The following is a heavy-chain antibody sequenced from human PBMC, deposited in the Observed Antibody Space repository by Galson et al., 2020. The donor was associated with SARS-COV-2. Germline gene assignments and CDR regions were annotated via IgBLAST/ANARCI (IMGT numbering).Heavy chain of an antibody. D-gene: IGHD2-15*01. J-gene: IGHJ3*02. Sequence: QAGGSLRLSCAASGFTFSGYWMHWVRQVPGKGLVWVSRINPDGGKTASADSVKGRFTVSRDNAKNTLYLQMNSLRAEDTAVYYCSPLDIVTDGEAVEIWGQGTSVTVSS. V-gene: IGHV3-74*03. CDR1: GFTFSGYW. CDR2: INPDGGKT. CDR3: SPLDIVTDGEAVEI.